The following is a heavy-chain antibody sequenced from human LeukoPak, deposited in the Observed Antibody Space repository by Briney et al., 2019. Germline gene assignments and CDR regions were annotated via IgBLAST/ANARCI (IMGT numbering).Heavy chain of an antibody. V-gene: IGHV4-59*12. CDR3: ARDWHSSFDY. CDR1: GFTFSDYY. D-gene: IGHD2-15*01. J-gene: IGHJ4*02. CDR2: IYYSGST. Sequence: LRLSCAASGFTFSDYYISWIRQAPGKGLEWIGYIYYSGSTHYNPSLKSRVTISVDTSKNQFSLKLSSVTAADTAVYYCARDWHSSFDYWGQGTLVTVSS.